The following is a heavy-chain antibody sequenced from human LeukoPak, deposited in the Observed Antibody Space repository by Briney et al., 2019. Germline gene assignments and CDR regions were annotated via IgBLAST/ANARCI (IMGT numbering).Heavy chain of an antibody. CDR1: DYPISSGYF. J-gene: IGHJ4*02. Sequence: PSETLSLTCSVSDYPISSGYFWGWIRQPPGKGLEWIATISHSGSTYFNPSLKSRVIVSIDTSKNQFSLNLTSVTAVDTAVYYCAREHCVGGYCYFLDYWGQGTLVTVSS. CDR3: AREHCVGGYCYFLDY. V-gene: IGHV4-38-2*02. D-gene: IGHD2/OR15-2a*01. CDR2: ISHSGST.